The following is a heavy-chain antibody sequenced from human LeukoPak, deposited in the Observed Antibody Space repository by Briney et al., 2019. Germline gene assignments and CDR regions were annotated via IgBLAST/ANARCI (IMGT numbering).Heavy chain of an antibody. D-gene: IGHD3-3*01. CDR2: INPNGGST. V-gene: IGHV1-46*01. Sequence: AASVKVSCKASGYTFTSYYMHWVRQAPGQGLEWMGIINPNGGSTSYAQKFQGRVTTTRDTSTSTVYMELSSLRSEDTAVYYCARASVYDFWSGYSVGTYFDYWGQGTLVTVSS. CDR1: GYTFTSYY. CDR3: ARASVYDFWSGYSVGTYFDY. J-gene: IGHJ4*02.